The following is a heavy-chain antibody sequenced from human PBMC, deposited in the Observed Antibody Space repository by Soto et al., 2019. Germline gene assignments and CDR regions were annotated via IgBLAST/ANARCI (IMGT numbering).Heavy chain of an antibody. V-gene: IGHV4-34*01. CDR2: INHSGST. CDR1: GGSFSGYY. J-gene: IGHJ5*02. D-gene: IGHD2-2*01. Sequence: SETLSLACAVYGGSFSGYYWSWIRQPPGKGLEWIGEINHSGSTNYNPSLKSRVTISVDTSKNQFSLKLSSVTAADTAVYYCARGRIVVVPAARRIHNWFDPWGQGTLVTVSS. CDR3: ARGRIVVVPAARRIHNWFDP.